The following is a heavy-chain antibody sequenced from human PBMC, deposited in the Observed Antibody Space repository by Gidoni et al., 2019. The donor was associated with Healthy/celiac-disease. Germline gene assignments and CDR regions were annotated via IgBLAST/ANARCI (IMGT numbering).Heavy chain of an antibody. V-gene: IGHV4-39*01. Sequence: QLQLQESGPGLVKPSETLSLTCTVSGGSISSSSYYWGWIRQPPGKGLEWIGSIYYSGGTYYNPSLKSRVTISVDTSKNQFSLKLSSVTAADTAVYYCARQDGDPYNWFDPWGQGTLVTVSS. CDR1: GGSISSSSYY. J-gene: IGHJ5*02. CDR3: ARQDGDPYNWFDP. CDR2: IYYSGGT. D-gene: IGHD4-17*01.